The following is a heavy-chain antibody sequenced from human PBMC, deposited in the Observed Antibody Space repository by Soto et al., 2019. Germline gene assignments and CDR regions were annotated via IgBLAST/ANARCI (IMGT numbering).Heavy chain of an antibody. CDR3: AREDHRVVVITNAFDI. CDR2: IIPIFCTA. Sequence: SVKVSCKASGGTFSSYAISWVRQAPGQGLEWMGGIIPIFCTANYAQKFQGRVTITADESTSTAYMELSSLRSEDTTVYYCAREDHRVVVITNAFDIWGQGTMVTVSS. CDR1: GGTFSSYA. D-gene: IGHD3-22*01. V-gene: IGHV1-69*13. J-gene: IGHJ3*02.